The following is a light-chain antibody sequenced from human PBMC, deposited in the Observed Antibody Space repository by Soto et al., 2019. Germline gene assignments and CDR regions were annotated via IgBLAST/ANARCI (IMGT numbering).Light chain of an antibody. Sequence: EIVLTQSPGTLSLSPGERATLSCRASQSVSSSYLAWYQQKPGQAPRLLIYGASSRATGTPGRFSGSGSGTDVTLTISRLEPEDFAVYYCQQYGSSPPGTFGQGTKVEIK. CDR2: GAS. CDR1: QSVSSSY. V-gene: IGKV3-20*01. J-gene: IGKJ1*01. CDR3: QQYGSSPPGT.